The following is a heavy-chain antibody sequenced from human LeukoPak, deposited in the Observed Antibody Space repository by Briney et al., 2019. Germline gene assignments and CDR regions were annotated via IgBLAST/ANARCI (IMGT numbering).Heavy chain of an antibody. CDR1: GGSISSSY. CDR2: IYYSGST. V-gene: IGHV4-59*08. CDR3: ATWGIAVAGTFDY. J-gene: IGHJ4*02. Sequence: SETLSLTCTVSGGSISSSYWSWIRQPPGKGLEWIGYIYYSGSTNNNPPFKSRVAISVDTPKNQFSLKLSSVTAADTAVYYCATWGIAVAGTFDYWGQGTLVTVST. D-gene: IGHD6-19*01.